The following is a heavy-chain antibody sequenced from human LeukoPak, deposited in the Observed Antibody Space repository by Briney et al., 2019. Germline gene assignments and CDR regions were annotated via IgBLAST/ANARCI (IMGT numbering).Heavy chain of an antibody. CDR1: GFSFSTYT. CDR2: ISGSGDTT. J-gene: IGHJ6*03. CDR3: AKELTTFPYYMDV. V-gene: IGHV3-23*01. D-gene: IGHD4/OR15-4a*01. Sequence: GGSLRLSCAASGFSFSTYTVGWVRQAPGKGLEWVSSISGSGDTTYYADSVKGRFTISRDNSKNTVYLQMNSLRAEDTAVYYCAKELTTFPYYMDVWGKGTTVTVSS.